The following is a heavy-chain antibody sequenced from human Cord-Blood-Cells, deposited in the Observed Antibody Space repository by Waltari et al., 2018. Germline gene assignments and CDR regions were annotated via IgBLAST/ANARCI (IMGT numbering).Heavy chain of an antibody. CDR1: GGTCRSYA. Sequence: QLQLVKSGAEVKKPGSSVKVSCKASGGTCRSYAISWVRKAPGKGLEWRGGDIPIFGAANNAQKFQGRGTITADESTSTAYMALSSLRPEDTAVYYCARGVLAAAGTFGSSWGQGTLVTVSS. D-gene: IGHD6-13*01. CDR2: DIPIFGAA. J-gene: IGHJ5*02. V-gene: IGHV1-69*01. CDR3: ARGVLAAAGTFGSS.